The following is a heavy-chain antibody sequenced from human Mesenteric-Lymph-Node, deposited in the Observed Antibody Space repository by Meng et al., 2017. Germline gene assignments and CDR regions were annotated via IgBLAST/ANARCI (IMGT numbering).Heavy chain of an antibody. V-gene: IGHV4-39*01. CDR3: ARLWFGERPPDY. CDR1: GGAISSRTCY. CDR2: IYYSGRT. D-gene: IGHD3-10*01. J-gene: IGHJ4*02. Sequence: QLQLQESGPGLVKASETLSLTGPASGGAISSRTCYWGWIRQPPGKGLEWIGSIYYSGRTYYNPSLKSRVTMSVDTSKNQFSLKLSSVTAADTAVYYCARLWFGERPPDYWGQGTLVTVSS.